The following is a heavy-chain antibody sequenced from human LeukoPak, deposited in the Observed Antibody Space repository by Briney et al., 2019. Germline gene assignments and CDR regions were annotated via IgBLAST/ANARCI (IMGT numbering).Heavy chain of an antibody. Sequence: ASVKVSCKASGYTFTSYYMHWVRQAPGQGLEWMGIINPSGGSTSYAQKFQGRVTMTRDTSTSTVYMELSSLRSEDTAVYYCARDPGIAAAGYYFDYWGQGTLVTASS. J-gene: IGHJ4*02. CDR3: ARDPGIAAAGYYFDY. V-gene: IGHV1-46*01. CDR1: GYTFTSYY. CDR2: INPSGGST. D-gene: IGHD6-13*01.